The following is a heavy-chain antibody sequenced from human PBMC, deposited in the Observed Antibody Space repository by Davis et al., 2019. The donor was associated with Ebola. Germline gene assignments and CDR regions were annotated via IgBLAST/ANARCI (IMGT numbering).Heavy chain of an antibody. CDR2: VNPYSGHT. CDR3: ARGYSPKCRGGDCVNDF. D-gene: IGHD2-21*02. J-gene: IGHJ4*02. Sequence: AASVKVSCMASGYTFTSYGISGVRQASGQGLEWMGWVNPYSGHTGYVEKFKGRVTMTGDPSISTAYMELSSLTIDDTAVYYCARGYSPKCRGGDCVNDFWGQGTLVTVSS. V-gene: IGHV1-8*02. CDR1: GYTFTSYG.